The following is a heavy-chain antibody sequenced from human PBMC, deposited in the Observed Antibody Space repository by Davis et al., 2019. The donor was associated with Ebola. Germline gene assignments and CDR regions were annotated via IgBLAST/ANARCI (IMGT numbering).Heavy chain of an antibody. D-gene: IGHD2-21*01. CDR2: ISYDASYE. J-gene: IGHJ4*02. CDR1: GFTFSSYG. Sequence: GESLKISCAASGFTFSSYGMHWVRQAPRKGLEWVAIISYDASYEYYADSVKGRFTISRDTSKNTIYLQMNSLRAEDTAVYYCAKGRSVVVSAIAFDSWGQGTLVTVSS. V-gene: IGHV3-30*18. CDR3: AKGRSVVVSAIAFDS.